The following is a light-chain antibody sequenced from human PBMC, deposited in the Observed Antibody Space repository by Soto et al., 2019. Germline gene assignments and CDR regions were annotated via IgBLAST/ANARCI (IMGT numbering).Light chain of an antibody. CDR1: RGIGNA. Sequence: DIQLTQSPSSLSASAGNRGTITFRPSRGIGNALAWYQQKPGTVPKLLIHSASTLQSGVPSRFSGSGSGTDFTLTISSLQPEDVASYYCQKYDSAPTFGPGTKVDIK. J-gene: IGKJ1*01. V-gene: IGKV1-27*01. CDR3: QKYDSAPT. CDR2: SAS.